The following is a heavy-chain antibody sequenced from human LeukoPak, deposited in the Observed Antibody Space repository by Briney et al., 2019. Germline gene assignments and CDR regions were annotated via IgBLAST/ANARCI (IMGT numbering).Heavy chain of an antibody. D-gene: IGHD2-8*01. Sequence: GGSLRLSCAASGFIFSDYSMGWVRQAPGRGLEWVSSITTSRDQYHADSVKGRFTVSRDNAKSSVYLQMDSLRADDTAVYYCARDSYCPNDVCYDYWGQGVLVTVS. CDR1: GFIFSDYS. V-gene: IGHV3-21*06. CDR2: ITTSRDQ. CDR3: ARDSYCPNDVCYDY. J-gene: IGHJ4*02.